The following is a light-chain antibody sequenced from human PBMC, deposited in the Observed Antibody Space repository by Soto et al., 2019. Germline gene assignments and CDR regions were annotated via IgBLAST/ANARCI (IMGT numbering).Light chain of an antibody. V-gene: IGLV1-40*01. Sequence: QSALTQAPSVSGAPGQRITISCTGSSSDIGAGFDVHWYQQLPGTAPTLLIYDNTNRPSGVPDRFSGSKSGTSASLAITGLQAEDEADYYCQSYDNNMSVVFGGGTKLTVL. CDR3: QSYDNNMSVV. J-gene: IGLJ2*01. CDR1: SSDIGAGFD. CDR2: DNT.